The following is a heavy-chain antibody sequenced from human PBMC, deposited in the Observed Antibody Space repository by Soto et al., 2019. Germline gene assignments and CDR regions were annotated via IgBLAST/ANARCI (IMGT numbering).Heavy chain of an antibody. CDR1: GFTFSSFG. Sequence: QVQLVESGGGVVQPGRSLRLSCVASGFTFSSFGMHWVRQAPGKGLEWVAVIWYDGSKKYYADSVKGRFTISRDNYKNTLYLQMNSLRADDTAVYYCATENYYDSSGYYSNFDYWGQGTLVTVSS. CDR2: IWYDGSKK. D-gene: IGHD3-22*01. V-gene: IGHV3-33*01. CDR3: ATENYYDSSGYYSNFDY. J-gene: IGHJ4*02.